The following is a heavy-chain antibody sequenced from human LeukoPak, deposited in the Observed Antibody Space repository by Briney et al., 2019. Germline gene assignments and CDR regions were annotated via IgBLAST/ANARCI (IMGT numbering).Heavy chain of an antibody. CDR3: AKDISESRGYNYGGFDY. Sequence: GGSLRLSCTGSGFTFDDFAIHWVRQAPGKGLEWVSGISWNSDTMDYADSVKGRFTISRDNAKNSLYLQMNSLRAEDTASYYCAKDISESRGYNYGGFDYWGQGTLVTVSS. CDR2: ISWNSDTM. J-gene: IGHJ4*02. V-gene: IGHV3-9*01. D-gene: IGHD5-12*01. CDR1: GFTFDDFA.